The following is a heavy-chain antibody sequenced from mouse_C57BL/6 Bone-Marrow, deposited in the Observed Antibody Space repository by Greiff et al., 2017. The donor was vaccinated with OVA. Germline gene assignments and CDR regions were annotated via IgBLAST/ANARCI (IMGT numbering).Heavy chain of an antibody. Sequence: QVQLQQSGAELARPGASVKLSCKASGYTFTSYGISWVKQRTGQGLEWIGEIYPRSGNTYYNEKFKGKATLTADKSSSTAYMELRSLTSEDSAVYSGAREDYYGSSYEDFDYWGQGTTLTVSS. J-gene: IGHJ2*01. CDR1: GYTFTSYG. CDR3: AREDYYGSSYEDFDY. V-gene: IGHV1-81*01. D-gene: IGHD1-1*01. CDR2: IYPRSGNT.